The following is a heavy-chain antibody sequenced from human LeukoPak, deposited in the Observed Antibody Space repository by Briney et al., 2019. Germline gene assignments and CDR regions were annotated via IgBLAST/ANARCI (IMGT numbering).Heavy chain of an antibody. J-gene: IGHJ4*02. CDR3: ASGGEGGLKTEFDY. Sequence: PGGSLRLSCAASGFTFSSYGMNWVRQAPGKGLEWVSYISSRSDTIYYADSVKGRFTISRDNSKNTLYLQMNSLRAEDTAVYYCASGGEGGLKTEFDYWGQGTLVTVSS. CDR2: ISSRSDTI. CDR1: GFTFSSYG. V-gene: IGHV3-48*01. D-gene: IGHD3-16*01.